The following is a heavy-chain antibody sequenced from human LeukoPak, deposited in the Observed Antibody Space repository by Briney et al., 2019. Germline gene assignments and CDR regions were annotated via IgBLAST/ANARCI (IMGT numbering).Heavy chain of an antibody. Sequence: PGRFLRLSCAASGFPFSSYAMHWVRQAPGKGLEWVAVISYDGSNKYYADSVKGRFTISRDNSKNTLYLQMNSLRAEDTAVYYCARGYSGYDSGYFQHWGQGTLVTVSS. CDR2: ISYDGSNK. CDR3: ARGYSGYDSGYFQH. CDR1: GFPFSSYA. J-gene: IGHJ1*01. D-gene: IGHD5-12*01. V-gene: IGHV3-30-3*01.